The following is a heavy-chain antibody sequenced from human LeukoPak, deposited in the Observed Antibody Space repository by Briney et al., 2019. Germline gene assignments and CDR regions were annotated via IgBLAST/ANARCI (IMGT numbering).Heavy chain of an antibody. CDR2: TGGDGSRT. Sequence: GGSLRLSCAASGFTFSSYAMSWVRQAPGKGLEWVSATGGDGSRTFYADFVKGRFTISRDNSENTLYLRVDSLRAEDTAVYYCAKYRPGTYYRGPGMDVWGQGTTVTVSS. CDR1: GFTFSSYA. D-gene: IGHD3-10*01. J-gene: IGHJ6*02. V-gene: IGHV3-23*01. CDR3: AKYRPGTYYRGPGMDV.